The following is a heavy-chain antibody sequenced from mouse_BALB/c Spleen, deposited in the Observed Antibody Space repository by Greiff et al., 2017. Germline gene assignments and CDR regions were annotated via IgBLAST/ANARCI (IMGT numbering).Heavy chain of an antibody. CDR1: GFSLTGYG. CDR3: ARARYDYGWYFDV. J-gene: IGHJ1*01. CDR2: IWGDGST. D-gene: IGHD2-4*01. V-gene: IGHV2-6-7*01. Sequence: QVQLKESGPGLVAPSQSLSITCTVSGFSLTGYGVNWVRQPPGKGLEWLGMIWGDGSTDYNSALKSRLSISKDNSKSQVFLKMNSLQTDDTARYYCARARYDYGWYFDVWGAGTTVTVSS.